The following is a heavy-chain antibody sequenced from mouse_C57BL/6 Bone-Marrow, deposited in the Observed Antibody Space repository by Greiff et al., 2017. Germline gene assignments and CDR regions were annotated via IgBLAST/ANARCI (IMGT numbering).Heavy chain of an antibody. V-gene: IGHV1-52*01. CDR3: ARSEGLRWFAC. CDR2: IDPSDSET. CDR1: GYTFTSYW. J-gene: IGHJ3*01. Sequence: QVQLQQPGAELVRPGSSVKLSCKASGYTFTSYWMHWVKQRPIQGLEWIGNIDPSDSETHYNQKFKDKATLTVDKSSSTAYMQLSSLTSEDSAVYYCARSEGLRWFACWGQGTLVTVSA. D-gene: IGHD2-4*01.